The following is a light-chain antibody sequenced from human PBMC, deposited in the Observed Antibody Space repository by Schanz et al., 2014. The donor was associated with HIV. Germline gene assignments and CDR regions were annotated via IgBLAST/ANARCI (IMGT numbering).Light chain of an antibody. CDR3: AGWDDSLNVWV. Sequence: QSVLTQPPSASGTPGQRVTISCSGSGSNIGSNFVYWYQRLPGTAPKLLIFRNSQRPSGVPDRFSGSSSGTSASLAISGLQSEDEADYYCAGWDDSLNVWVFGGGTKLTVL. V-gene: IGLV1-44*01. J-gene: IGLJ3*02. CDR1: GSNIGSNF. CDR2: RNS.